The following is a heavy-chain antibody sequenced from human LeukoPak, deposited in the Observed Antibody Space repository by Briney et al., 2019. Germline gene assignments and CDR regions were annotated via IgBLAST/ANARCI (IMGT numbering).Heavy chain of an antibody. CDR1: GFTFSSYA. CDR3: AKAKVDGGTAEY. D-gene: IGHD4-23*01. Sequence: GGSLRLSCAAPGFTFSSYAMSWVRQAPGKELEWVSAISGSGDRIFYADSVKGRFTISRDNSKNTLYLQMNSLGAEDTALYYRAKAKVDGGTAEYWGQGTLDTVSS. J-gene: IGHJ4*02. CDR2: ISGSGDRI. V-gene: IGHV3-23*01.